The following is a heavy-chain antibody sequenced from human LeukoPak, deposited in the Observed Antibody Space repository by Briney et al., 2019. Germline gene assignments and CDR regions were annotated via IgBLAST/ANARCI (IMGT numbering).Heavy chain of an antibody. V-gene: IGHV4-30-4*01. D-gene: IGHD3-22*01. J-gene: IGHJ5*02. Sequence: PSETLSLTCTVSGGSISSGDYYWSWIRQPPGKDLESIGYIYYSGSTYYNPSLKSRVTISVDTSKNQFSLKLSSVTAADTAVYYCASRHYYDSSGYEVFDPWGQGTLVTVSS. CDR1: GGSISSGDYY. CDR2: IYYSGST. CDR3: ASRHYYDSSGYEVFDP.